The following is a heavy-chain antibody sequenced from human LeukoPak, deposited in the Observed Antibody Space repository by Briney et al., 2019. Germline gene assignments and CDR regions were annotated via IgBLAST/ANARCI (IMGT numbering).Heavy chain of an antibody. CDR1: GFTFSSYG. D-gene: IGHD6-19*01. J-gene: IGHJ5*02. CDR3: AKDRTVAGNGLDP. V-gene: IGHV3-33*06. CDR2: IWYDGSNK. Sequence: GGSLRPSCAASGFTFSSYGMHWVRQAPGKGLEWVAVIWYDGSNKYYADSVKGRFTISRDNSKNTLYLQMNSLRAEDTAVYYCAKDRTVAGNGLDPWGQGTLVTVSS.